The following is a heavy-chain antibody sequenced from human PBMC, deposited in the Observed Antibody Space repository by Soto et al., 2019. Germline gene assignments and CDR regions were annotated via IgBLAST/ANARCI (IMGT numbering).Heavy chain of an antibody. CDR1: GFTFSSYP. V-gene: IGHV3-23*01. CDR2: VRRAGTYT. Sequence: EVQLLESGGDVVRPGGALRLSCATSGFTFSSYPMGWVRQAPGKGLAWVAGVRRAGTYTFYADSVRGRFSISRDNSRETVDLYMNALRGDDTAVYFCVKYTVTEDLGESWGQGTLVSVSS. CDR3: VKYTVTEDLGES. D-gene: IGHD3-16*01. J-gene: IGHJ5*02.